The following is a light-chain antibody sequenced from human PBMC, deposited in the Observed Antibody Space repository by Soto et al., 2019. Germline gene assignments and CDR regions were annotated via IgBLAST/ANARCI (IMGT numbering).Light chain of an antibody. CDR3: SSYTSSSTLV. V-gene: IGLV2-14*01. Sequence: QSVLTQPASVSGSPGQSITISCTGTSSDVGDDNYVSWYQQHPGKAPKLMIYEVSNRPSGVSNRFSGSKSGNTASLTISGLQAEDEADYYCSSYTSSSTLVFGTGTKVTVL. J-gene: IGLJ1*01. CDR1: SSDVGDDNY. CDR2: EVS.